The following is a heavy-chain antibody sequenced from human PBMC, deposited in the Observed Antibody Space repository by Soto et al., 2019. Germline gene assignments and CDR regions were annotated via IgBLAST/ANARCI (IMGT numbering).Heavy chain of an antibody. CDR3: ARGFHSFDI. V-gene: IGHV3-72*01. CDR1: GFTFSDYY. Sequence: EVQLVESGGGLVQPGGSLRLSCAVSGFTFSDYYMDWVRQAPGKGLEWVGRSRNKANSYTTEYAASVKGRFTVSRDDSNSSLYLQMNSLKTEDTALYYCARGFHSFDIWGQGTMVTVSS. CDR2: SRNKANSYTT. J-gene: IGHJ3*02.